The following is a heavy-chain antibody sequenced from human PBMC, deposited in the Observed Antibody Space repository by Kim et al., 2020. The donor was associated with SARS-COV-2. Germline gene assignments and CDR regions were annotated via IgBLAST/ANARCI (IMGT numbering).Heavy chain of an antibody. J-gene: IGHJ6*02. CDR1: SGSISSSSYY. CDR3: ATEAVAGTSWYYYYGMDV. D-gene: IGHD6-19*01. CDR2: IYYSGST. V-gene: IGHV4-39*01. Sequence: SETLSLTCTVSSGSISSSSYYWGWIRQPPGKGLEWIGSIYYSGSTYYNPSLKSRVTISVDTSKNLFSLKLSSVTAADTAVYYCATEAVAGTSWYYYYGMDVWGQGTTVTVSS.